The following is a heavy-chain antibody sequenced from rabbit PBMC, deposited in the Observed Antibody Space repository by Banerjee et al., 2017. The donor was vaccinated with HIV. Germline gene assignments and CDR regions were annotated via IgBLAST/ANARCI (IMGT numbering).Heavy chain of an antibody. CDR3: ARDTVGVSDGYNL. D-gene: IGHD6-1*01. V-gene: IGHV1S40*01. CDR2: IYAGSSGTT. Sequence: QSLEESGGDLVKPGASLTLTCTASGFSFSSYYYMCWVRQAPGKGLEWIACIYAGSSGTTYYASWATGRFTISKTSSTTVTLQMTSLTAADTATYFCARDTVGVSDGYNLWGPGTLVTVS. J-gene: IGHJ4*01. CDR1: GFSFSSYYY.